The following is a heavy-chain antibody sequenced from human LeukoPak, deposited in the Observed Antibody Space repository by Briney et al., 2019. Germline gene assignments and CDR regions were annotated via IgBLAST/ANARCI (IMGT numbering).Heavy chain of an antibody. J-gene: IGHJ4*02. Sequence: PGGSLRLSCAASGFTFRSYNFHWVRQAPGKGLEWVSFISSSSSSKYYADSVKGRFTISRDNAKNSLYLQVNSLRAEDTAVYYCARDQGSGWWAYWGQGTLVTVSS. CDR2: ISSSSSSK. CDR1: GFTFRSYN. D-gene: IGHD6-19*01. CDR3: ARDQGSGWWAY. V-gene: IGHV3-21*01.